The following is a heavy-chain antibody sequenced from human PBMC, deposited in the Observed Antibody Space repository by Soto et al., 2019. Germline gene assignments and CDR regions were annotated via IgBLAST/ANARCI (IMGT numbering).Heavy chain of an antibody. Sequence: SETLSLTCTVSGGSISSYYWSWIRQPPGKGLEWIGYIYYSGSTYYNPSLKSRVTISVDTSKNQFSLKLSSVTAADTAVYYCARAGTAGTASYFDYWGQGTLVTVSS. CDR2: IYYSGST. CDR3: ARAGTAGTASYFDY. V-gene: IGHV4-30-4*08. J-gene: IGHJ4*02. D-gene: IGHD6-19*01. CDR1: GGSISSYY.